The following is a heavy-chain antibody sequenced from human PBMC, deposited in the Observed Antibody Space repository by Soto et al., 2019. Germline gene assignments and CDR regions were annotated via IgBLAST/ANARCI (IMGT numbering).Heavy chain of an antibody. Sequence: GGSLRLSCAASGFTVSSNYMSWVRQAPGKGLEWVSVIYSGGSTYYADSVKGRFTISRDNSKNTLYLQMNSLRAEDTAVYYCAKDRTGSPTQYYFDYWGQGTLVTVSS. V-gene: IGHV3-53*01. CDR3: AKDRTGSPTQYYFDY. D-gene: IGHD3-10*01. CDR1: GFTVSSNY. CDR2: IYSGGST. J-gene: IGHJ4*02.